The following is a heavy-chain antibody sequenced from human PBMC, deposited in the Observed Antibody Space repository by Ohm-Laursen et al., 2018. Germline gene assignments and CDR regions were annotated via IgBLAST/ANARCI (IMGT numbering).Heavy chain of an antibody. CDR2: ITHGSDTI. V-gene: IGHV3-48*02. Sequence: GSLRLSCTASGFTFSSYAMHWVRQAPGKGLEWISGITHGSDTIYYADSVKGRFTISRDNAKNSLYLQMNSLRDEDTAIYYCVKECGGTYNFWGQGTLVSVSS. CDR3: VKECGGTYNF. CDR1: GFTFSSYA. D-gene: IGHD1-26*01. J-gene: IGHJ4*02.